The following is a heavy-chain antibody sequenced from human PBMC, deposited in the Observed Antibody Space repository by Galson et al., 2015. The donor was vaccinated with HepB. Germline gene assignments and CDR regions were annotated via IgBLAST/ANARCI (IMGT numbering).Heavy chain of an antibody. CDR3: ARGPRRWRLRENPFARGSPNWYFDL. V-gene: IGHV1-69*13. CDR2: IIPIFGTA. J-gene: IGHJ2*01. Sequence: SVKVSCKASGGTFSSYAISWVRQAPGQGLEWMGGIIPIFGTANYAQKFQGRVTITADESTSTAYMELSSLRSEDTAVYYCARGPRRWRLRENPFARGSPNWYFDLWGRGTLVTVSS. CDR1: GGTFSSYA. D-gene: IGHD5-18*01.